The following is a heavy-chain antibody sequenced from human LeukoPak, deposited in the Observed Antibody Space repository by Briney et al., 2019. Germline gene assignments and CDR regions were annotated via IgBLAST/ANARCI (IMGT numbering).Heavy chain of an antibody. CDR1: GFSMSSSGYY. J-gene: IGHJ2*01. V-gene: IGHV4-39*01. CDR2: ISYIGNT. Sequence: SDTLSLTCIVSGFSMSSSGYYWGWIRQPPGKGLEWIGTISYIGNTFDNPSLQSRVTMSIDTAKSQFSLKLTSVTAADTAVYYCARRPGFGDLSIWYFELWGRGTLVSVSS. D-gene: IGHD3-10*01. CDR3: ARRPGFGDLSIWYFEL.